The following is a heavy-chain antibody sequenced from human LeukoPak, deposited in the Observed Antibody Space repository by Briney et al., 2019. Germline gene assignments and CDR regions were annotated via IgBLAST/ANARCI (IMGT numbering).Heavy chain of an antibody. V-gene: IGHV3-30*02. CDR2: IRYDGSNK. Sequence: GGSLRLSCAASGLTFSSYGMHWVRKAPGKGLEWVAFIRYDGSNKYYADSVKGRFTISRDNSKNTLYLQMNSLRAEDTAVYYCAKNMAAGAGYYYYYMDVWGKGTTVTVSS. CDR1: GLTFSSYG. D-gene: IGHD6-13*01. CDR3: AKNMAAGAGYYYYYMDV. J-gene: IGHJ6*03.